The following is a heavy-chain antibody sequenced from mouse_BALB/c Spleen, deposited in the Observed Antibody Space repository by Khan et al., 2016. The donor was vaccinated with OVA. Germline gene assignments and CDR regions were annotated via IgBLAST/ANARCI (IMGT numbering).Heavy chain of an antibody. D-gene: IGHD1-2*01. J-gene: IGHJ2*02. CDR2: ITYSGST. CDR3: AITARLKY. V-gene: IGHV3-2*02. Sequence: VQLKESGPGLVKPSQSLSLTCTVTGYSITSGYVWNLIRQFPGNILEWMGYITYSGSTNYNQSLKSRISITRDTSKNQFFLQLNSVTTEDTATNYCAITARLKYWGQGTSLTVTS. CDR1: GYSITSGYV.